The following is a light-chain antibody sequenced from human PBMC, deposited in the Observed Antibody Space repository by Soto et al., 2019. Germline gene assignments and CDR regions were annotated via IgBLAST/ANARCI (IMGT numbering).Light chain of an antibody. J-gene: IGLJ1*01. CDR1: NSDVGKYNY. Sequence: QSVLTQPASVSGTPGQSITISCTGSNSDVGKYNYVSWYQQHPGTAPKVLIYEVRKRPSGVPDRFSASKTGNTASLTVSGLQDDDEADYYCSSYAGDNTYVFGSGTKVTVL. CDR2: EVR. CDR3: SSYAGDNTYV. V-gene: IGLV2-8*01.